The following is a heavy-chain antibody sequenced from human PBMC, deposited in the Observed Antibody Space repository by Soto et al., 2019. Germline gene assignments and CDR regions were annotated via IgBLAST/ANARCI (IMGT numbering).Heavy chain of an antibody. CDR2: IYYSVTT. CDR1: RPPIRRCSYT. V-gene: IGHV4-39*01. CDR3: ARLHGYCISSSCHGHYAMDV. Sequence: SETLSPACPLSRPPIRRCSYTWGWIRQPPGKGLDWIGRIYYSVTTYYNPSLNSRVTVSVDTSKNQFSLKVTSVTAADTAVYYCARLHGYCISSSCHGHYAMDVWGQGTTVTVSS. J-gene: IGHJ6*02. D-gene: IGHD2-2*01.